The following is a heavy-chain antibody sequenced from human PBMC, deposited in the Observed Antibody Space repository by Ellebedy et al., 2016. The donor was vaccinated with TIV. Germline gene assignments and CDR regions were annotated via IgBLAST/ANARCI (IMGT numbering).Heavy chain of an antibody. J-gene: IGHJ5*02. Sequence: SETLSLXXTVSDGSVSSGSYYWSWIRQPPGKGLEWIGYIYYSGSTNYNPSLKSRVTISVDTSKNQFSLNLSSVTAADTAVYYCARAGRGAPPLYSSGWYVVNWFDPWGQGTLVTVSS. CDR2: IYYSGST. D-gene: IGHD6-19*01. CDR1: DGSVSSGSYY. V-gene: IGHV4-61*01. CDR3: ARAGRGAPPLYSSGWYVVNWFDP.